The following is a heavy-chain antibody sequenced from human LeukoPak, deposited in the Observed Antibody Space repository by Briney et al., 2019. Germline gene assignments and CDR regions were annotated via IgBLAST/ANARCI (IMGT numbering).Heavy chain of an antibody. CDR3: AKSGLGDRYYFDY. J-gene: IGHJ4*02. CDR2: IGGSGGST. V-gene: IGHV3-23*01. CDR1: GFTFSSYS. Sequence: GGSLRLSCAASGFTFSSYSMNWVRQAPGKGLEWVSAIGGSGGSTFYADSVKGRFTISRDNSKNTLYLQMNSLRAEDTALYYCAKSGLGDRYYFDYWGQGTLVTVSS. D-gene: IGHD3-10*01.